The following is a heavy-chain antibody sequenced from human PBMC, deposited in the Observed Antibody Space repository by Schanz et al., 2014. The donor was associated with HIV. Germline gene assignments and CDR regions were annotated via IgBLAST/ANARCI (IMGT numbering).Heavy chain of an antibody. D-gene: IGHD5-18*01. V-gene: IGHV3-23*04. J-gene: IGHJ3*02. CDR2: ISVTGDNT. CDR1: GFTFSSYR. CDR3: AIRTPMVTFGAFDI. Sequence: EQLVESGGGLVKPGGSLRLSCAASGFTFSSYRMNWVRQAPGKGLEWVSSISVTGDNTYYADSVKGRFTISRDTSKKTLYLQMNSLRADDTAVYFCAIRTPMVTFGAFDIWGRGTWVTVSS.